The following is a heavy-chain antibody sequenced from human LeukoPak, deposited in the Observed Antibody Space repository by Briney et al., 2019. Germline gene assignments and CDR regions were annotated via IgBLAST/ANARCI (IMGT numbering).Heavy chain of an antibody. Sequence: SETLSLTCTISGGSISNSYWIWIRQPPGKPLEWIGYIYYTGTTKYNPSLKSRATISLDTSKNQFSLKLTSVTAADTFFFKRKTAYEIDVWGQGTTVTVSS. CDR2: IYYTGTT. J-gene: IGHJ6*02. CDR1: GGSISNSY. CDR3: KTAYEIDV. V-gene: IGHV4-59*01. D-gene: IGHD1-14*01.